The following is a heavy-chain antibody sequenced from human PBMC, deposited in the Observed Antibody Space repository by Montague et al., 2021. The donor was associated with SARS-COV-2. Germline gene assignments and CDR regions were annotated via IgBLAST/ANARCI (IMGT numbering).Heavy chain of an antibody. CDR1: GFSLSTSGMC. Sequence: PALVKPTQTLTLTCTFSGFSLSTSGMCVSWIRQPPGKALEWLARIDWDDDKYYSTSLKTRLTISKDTSKNQVVLTMTNMGPVDTATYYCARILVAAAGSPFDPWGQGTLVTVSP. CDR3: ARILVAAAGSPFDP. J-gene: IGHJ5*02. D-gene: IGHD6-13*01. CDR2: IDWDDDK. V-gene: IGHV2-70*11.